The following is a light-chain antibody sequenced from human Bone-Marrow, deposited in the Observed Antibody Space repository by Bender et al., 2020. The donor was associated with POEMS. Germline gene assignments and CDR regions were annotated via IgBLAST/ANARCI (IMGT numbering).Light chain of an antibody. CDR3: GSYTASITLA. V-gene: IGLV2-14*03. CDR1: SSDVGGYDR. Sequence: QSALTQPASVSGSPGQSIAISCAGTSSDVGGYDRVSWYQQYPGKAPKLLIYDVTKRPSGISDRFSGSKSGNTASLVISGLQADDEADYYCGSYTASITLAFGGGTRLTVL. CDR2: DVT. J-gene: IGLJ2*01.